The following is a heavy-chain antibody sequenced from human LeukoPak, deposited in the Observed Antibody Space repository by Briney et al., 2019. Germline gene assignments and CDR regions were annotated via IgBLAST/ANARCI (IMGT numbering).Heavy chain of an antibody. CDR2: IYYSGST. CDR1: GGSISSSSYY. Sequence: SETLSLTCTVSGGSISSSSYYWGWIRQPPGKGLEWIGSIYYSGSTYYNPSLKSRVTISVDTSKNQFSLKLSSVTAADTAVYYCARVIAFGCSSTSCYNWFDPWGQGTLVTVSS. J-gene: IGHJ5*02. V-gene: IGHV4-39*07. CDR3: ARVIAFGCSSTSCYNWFDP. D-gene: IGHD2-2*01.